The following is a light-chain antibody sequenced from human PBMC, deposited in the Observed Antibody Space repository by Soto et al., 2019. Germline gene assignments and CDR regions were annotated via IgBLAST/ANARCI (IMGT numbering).Light chain of an antibody. CDR3: QQYKVFPRT. Sequence: DIQMTQSPSSLSAFIGDRVTITGRASQDISNSLAWVQEKPGKAPKSLIYAVSTLQIGVSSRFSGSGIGMSFTLTISSLQPEDFATYYGQQYKVFPRTFGQGTKV. J-gene: IGKJ1*01. CDR2: AVS. CDR1: QDISNS. V-gene: IGKV1-16*01.